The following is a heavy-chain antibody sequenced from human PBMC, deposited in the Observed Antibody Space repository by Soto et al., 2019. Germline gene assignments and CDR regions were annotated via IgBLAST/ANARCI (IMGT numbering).Heavy chain of an antibody. D-gene: IGHD3-3*01. Sequence: SETLSLTCAVYGGSFSGYYWSWIRQPPGKGLEWIGEINHSGSTNYNPSLKSRVTISVDTSKNQFSLKLSSVTAADTAVYYCARGGTYYDFWSGYHRGFDYWGQGTLVTVSS. CDR2: INHSGST. J-gene: IGHJ4*02. CDR3: ARGGTYYDFWSGYHRGFDY. CDR1: GGSFSGYY. V-gene: IGHV4-34*01.